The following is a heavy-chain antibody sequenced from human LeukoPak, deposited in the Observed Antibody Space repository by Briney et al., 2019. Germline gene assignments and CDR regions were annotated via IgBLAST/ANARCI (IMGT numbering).Heavy chain of an antibody. CDR2: VSAYNGNT. J-gene: IGHJ5*02. V-gene: IGHV1-18*01. CDR3: ARDPRVAAAGLNWFDP. D-gene: IGHD6-13*01. CDR1: GYTFTSYG. Sequence: ASVKVSCKASGYTFTSYGISWVRQAPGQGLEWMGWVSAYNGNTNYAQKLQGRVTMTTDTPTSTAYMELRSLRSDDTAVYYCARDPRVAAAGLNWFDPWGQGTLVTVSS.